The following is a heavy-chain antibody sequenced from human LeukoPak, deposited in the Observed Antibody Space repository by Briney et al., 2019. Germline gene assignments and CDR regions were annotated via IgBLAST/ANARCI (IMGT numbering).Heavy chain of an antibody. J-gene: IGHJ6*03. CDR1: GYTFTSYD. CDR3: ARGDSSSWYWIYSNYMDV. Sequence: ASVKVSCKASGYTFTSYDINWVRQATGQGLEWMGWMNPNSGNTGYAQKFQGRVTITRNTSISTAYMELSSLRSEDTAVYYCARGDSSSWYWIYSNYMDVWGKGTTVTVSS. CDR2: MNPNSGNT. D-gene: IGHD6-13*01. V-gene: IGHV1-8*03.